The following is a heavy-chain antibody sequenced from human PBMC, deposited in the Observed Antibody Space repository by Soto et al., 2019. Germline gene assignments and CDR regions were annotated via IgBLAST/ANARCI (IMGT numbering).Heavy chain of an antibody. CDR3: AKEMIASTLADFFDY. Sequence: EVQLLESGGGLIQPGGSLRLSCEASGFTFSNYGMTWVRLARGKGLEWVSTISGSGGRTFYADPVKGRFTISRDNSKNTLYLQMNSLRAEDTAVYYCAKEMIASTLADFFDYWGQGTLVTVSS. J-gene: IGHJ4*02. CDR2: ISGSGGRT. CDR1: GFTFSNYG. D-gene: IGHD2-21*01. V-gene: IGHV3-23*01.